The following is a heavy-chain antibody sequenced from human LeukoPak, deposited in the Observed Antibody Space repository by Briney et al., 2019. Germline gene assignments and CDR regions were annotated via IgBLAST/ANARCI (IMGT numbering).Heavy chain of an antibody. D-gene: IGHD1-26*01. J-gene: IGHJ4*02. Sequence: ASVKVSCKASGYTFTSYAMHWVRQAPGQRLEWMGWINAGNGNTKYPQKFQGRVTITRDTSASTAYMELSSLRSEDTAVYYCARVSSRALLYWGQGTLVTVSS. CDR1: GYTFTSYA. CDR2: INAGNGNT. V-gene: IGHV1-3*01. CDR3: ARVSSRALLY.